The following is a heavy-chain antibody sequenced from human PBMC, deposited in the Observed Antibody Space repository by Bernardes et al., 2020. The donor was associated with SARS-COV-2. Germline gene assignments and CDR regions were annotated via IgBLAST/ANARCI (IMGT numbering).Heavy chain of an antibody. CDR2: IDWDNDK. CDR3: ARTLIGGYRYGYDY. V-gene: IGHV2-70*11. J-gene: IGHJ4*02. CDR1: LFSLSPSLMW. Sequence: SGPTLWKPTQPLTLTCPFSLFSLSPSLMWVSWIRQPPGKALEWLARIDWDNDKYYSTSLKTRLTISKDTSKNQVVLTMTNMDPVDTATYYCARTLIGGYRYGYDYWGQGILVTVAS. D-gene: IGHD5-18*01.